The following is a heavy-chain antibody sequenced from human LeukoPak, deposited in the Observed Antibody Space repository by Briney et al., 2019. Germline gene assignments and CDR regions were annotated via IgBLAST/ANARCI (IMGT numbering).Heavy chain of an antibody. CDR3: ARGLGGGYSYGSLFDP. CDR2: ISAYNGNT. Sequence: ASVKVSCKASGYTFTGYGISWVRQAPGQGLEWMGWISAYNGNTNYAQKLQGRVTMTTDTSTSTAYMELRSLRSDDTAVYYCARGLGGGYSYGSLFDPWGQGTLVTVSS. CDR1: GYTFTGYG. J-gene: IGHJ5*02. V-gene: IGHV1-18*01. D-gene: IGHD5-18*01.